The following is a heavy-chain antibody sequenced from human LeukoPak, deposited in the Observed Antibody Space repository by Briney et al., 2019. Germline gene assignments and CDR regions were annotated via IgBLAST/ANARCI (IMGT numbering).Heavy chain of an antibody. CDR1: GFTFSNAW. CDR2: IRSKANSYAT. J-gene: IGHJ5*02. CDR3: TRHSCSSTSCYNA. D-gene: IGHD2-2*02. Sequence: GGSLRLSCAASGFTFSNAWMSWVRQAPGKGLEWVGRIRSKANSYATAYAASVKGRFTISRDDSKNTAYLQMNSLKTEDTAVYYCTRHSCSSTSCYNAWGQGTLVTVSS. V-gene: IGHV3-73*01.